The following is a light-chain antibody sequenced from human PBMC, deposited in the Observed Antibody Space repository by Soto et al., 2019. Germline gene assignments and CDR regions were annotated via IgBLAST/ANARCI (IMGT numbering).Light chain of an antibody. CDR2: DTT. CDR1: TGAVTGGHF. J-gene: IGLJ3*02. Sequence: QAVVTQESSLTVSPGGTVTLTCGSSTGAVTGGHFPYWFQQKPGQAPRTLIYDTTNQHSWTPARFSGSLLGGKAALTLSGAQLEDEADYYCLLYFGGGRQLFGGGTKLTVL. V-gene: IGLV7-46*01. CDR3: LLYFGGGRQL.